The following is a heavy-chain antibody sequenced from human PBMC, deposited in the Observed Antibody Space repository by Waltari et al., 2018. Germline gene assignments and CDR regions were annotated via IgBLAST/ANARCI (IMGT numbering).Heavy chain of an antibody. Sequence: QVQLVQSGAEVKKPGASVTVSCEASGYIFPDHFIHWVRQAPGQGLEWMGWINPDNGDTNYGQKFKGRVTLTRDTSISTVYMELSSLTSDDTALYYCGRDHPDLHHFDFWGQGTLVTVSS. V-gene: IGHV1-2*02. CDR2: INPDNGDT. CDR1: GYIFPDHF. J-gene: IGHJ4*02. CDR3: GRDHPDLHHFDF.